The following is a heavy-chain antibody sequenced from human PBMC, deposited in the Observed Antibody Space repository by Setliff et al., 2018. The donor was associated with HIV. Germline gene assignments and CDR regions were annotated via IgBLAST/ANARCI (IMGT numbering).Heavy chain of an antibody. Sequence: PSETLSLTCTVSGDSISSYYWSWIRQPAGRGLEWIGRIFSTGSTDYNPSLKSRATMSVDTSKNQVSLTLTSVTAADTALYYCARGPSYYYTSGYPGGFDPWGRGTLVTVSS. D-gene: IGHD3-3*01. CDR3: ARGPSYYYTSGYPGGFDP. CDR1: GDSISSYY. V-gene: IGHV4-4*07. CDR2: IFSTGST. J-gene: IGHJ5*02.